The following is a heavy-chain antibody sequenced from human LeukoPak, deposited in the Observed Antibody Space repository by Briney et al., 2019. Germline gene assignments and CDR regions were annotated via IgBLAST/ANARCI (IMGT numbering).Heavy chain of an antibody. J-gene: IGHJ4*02. D-gene: IGHD5-18*01. Sequence: PGGSLRLSCAASGFTFSSYAMSWVRQAPGKGLEWVSGISSSGVTTYYADSVEGRFTISRDNSRNTLYLQMNSLRAEDTAVYYCTKATSRYNFFDYWGQGALVTVSS. CDR2: ISSSGVTT. CDR3: TKATSRYNFFDY. V-gene: IGHV3-23*01. CDR1: GFTFSSYA.